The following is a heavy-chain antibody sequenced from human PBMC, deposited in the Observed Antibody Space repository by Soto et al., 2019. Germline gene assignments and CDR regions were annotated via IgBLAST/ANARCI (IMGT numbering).Heavy chain of an antibody. CDR1: GFTFSSYA. CDR2: ISGSGGST. D-gene: IGHD6-6*01. J-gene: IGHJ6*02. Sequence: GGSLRLSCAASGFTFSSYAMSWVRQAPGKGLEWVSAISGSGGSTYYADSVKGRFTISRENSKNTLYLQMNSLRAEDTAVYYCAKVSSMEFYYYYGMDVWGQGTTVTVSS. CDR3: AKVSSMEFYYYYGMDV. V-gene: IGHV3-23*01.